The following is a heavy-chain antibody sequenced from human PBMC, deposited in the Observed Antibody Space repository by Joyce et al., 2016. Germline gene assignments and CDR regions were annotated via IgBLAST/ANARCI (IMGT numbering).Heavy chain of an antibody. CDR1: GFTFSSYS. CDR2: LSSSSSYI. CDR3: ARSSYTNGIFDY. J-gene: IGHJ4*02. Sequence: AASGFTFSSYSMSWVRQAQGKGLEWVSSLSSSSSYIKYTDSVKCRFTISRDNAKNSLYLQMNSLRVEDTAVYYCARSSYTNGIFDYWGQGTLVTVSS. V-gene: IGHV3-21*01. D-gene: IGHD2-8*01.